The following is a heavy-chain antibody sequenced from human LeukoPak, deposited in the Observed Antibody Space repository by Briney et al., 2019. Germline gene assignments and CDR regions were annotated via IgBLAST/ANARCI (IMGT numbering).Heavy chain of an antibody. V-gene: IGHV3-30*18. Sequence: PGRSLRLSCAASGFTFSSYGMHWVRQAPGKGLEWVAVISYDGSNKYHADSVKGRFTISRDNSKNTLYLQMNSLRAEDTAVYYCAKDRWGDIVATIGWFDPWGQGTLVTVSS. CDR2: ISYDGSNK. CDR3: AKDRWGDIVATIGWFDP. D-gene: IGHD5-12*01. CDR1: GFTFSSYG. J-gene: IGHJ5*02.